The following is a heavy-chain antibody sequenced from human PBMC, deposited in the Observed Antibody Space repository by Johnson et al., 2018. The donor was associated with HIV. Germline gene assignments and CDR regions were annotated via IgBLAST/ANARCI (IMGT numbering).Heavy chain of an antibody. CDR2: IWYDGSNK. D-gene: IGHD1-1*01. CDR3: AKGIMNWDDDAFDV. J-gene: IGHJ3*01. V-gene: IGHV3-33*06. Sequence: VPLVESGGGVVQPGRSLRLSCAASGFTFSSYGMHWVRQAPGKGLEWVAVIWYDGSNKYYADSVKGRFTISRDNSKNTLYLQMNSLRAEDTAVYYCAKGIMNWDDDAFDVWGLGTMVTVSS. CDR1: GFTFSSYG.